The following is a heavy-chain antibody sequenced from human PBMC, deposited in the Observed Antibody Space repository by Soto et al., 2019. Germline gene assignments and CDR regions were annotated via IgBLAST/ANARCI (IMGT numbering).Heavy chain of an antibody. V-gene: IGHV4-59*01. J-gene: IGHJ5*02. CDR1: GGSISSYY. CDR2: IYYSGST. CDR3: ARGYYYILTGYLEDNWFDP. Sequence: SETLSLTCTVSGGSISSYYWSWIRQPPGKGLEWIGYIYYSGSTNYNPSLKSRVTISVDTSKNQFSLKLSSVTAADTAVYYCARGYYYILTGYLEDNWFDPWGQGTLVTV. D-gene: IGHD3-9*01.